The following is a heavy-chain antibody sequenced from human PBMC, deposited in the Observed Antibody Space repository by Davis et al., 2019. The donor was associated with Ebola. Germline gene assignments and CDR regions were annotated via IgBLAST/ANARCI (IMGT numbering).Heavy chain of an antibody. D-gene: IGHD3-3*01. Sequence: ASVKVSCKASGYTFTSYGISWVRQAPGQGLEWMGWISAYNGNTGYAQKFQGRVTITADESTSTAYMELSSLRSEDTAVYYCARGGYDFWSGLNYYYGMDVWGQGTTVTVSS. V-gene: IGHV1-18*04. J-gene: IGHJ6*02. CDR3: ARGGYDFWSGLNYYYGMDV. CDR1: GYTFTSYG. CDR2: ISAYNGNT.